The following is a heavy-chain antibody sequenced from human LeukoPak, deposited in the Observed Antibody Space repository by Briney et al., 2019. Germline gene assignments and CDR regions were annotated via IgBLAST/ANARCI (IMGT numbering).Heavy chain of an antibody. CDR2: IHYSGNT. CDR1: GGFIRSYY. CDR3: ARFSPRAMGNYLDF. V-gene: IGHV4-59*08. J-gene: IGHJ4*02. Sequence: SETLSLTCTVSGGFIRSYYWDWIRQSPGKGLEWIGYIHYSGNTNYNPSLKSRVTISLDTSKSQVSLQLSSVTAADTAVYYCARFSPRAMGNYLDFWGQGTLVTVSS. D-gene: IGHD7-27*01.